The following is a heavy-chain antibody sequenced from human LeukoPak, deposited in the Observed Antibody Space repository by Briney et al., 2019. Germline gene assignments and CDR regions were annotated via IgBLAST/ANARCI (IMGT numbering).Heavy chain of an antibody. CDR1: GFTFTSSA. V-gene: IGHV1-58*01. Sequence: ASVKVSCKASGFTFTSSAVQWVRQARGQRLEWIGWIVVGSGNTNYAQKFQERVTITRDMSTSTAYRELSSLRSEDTAVYYCAAEMATTEIGTFDYWGQGTLVTVSS. J-gene: IGHJ4*02. CDR2: IVVGSGNT. CDR3: AAEMATTEIGTFDY. D-gene: IGHD5-24*01.